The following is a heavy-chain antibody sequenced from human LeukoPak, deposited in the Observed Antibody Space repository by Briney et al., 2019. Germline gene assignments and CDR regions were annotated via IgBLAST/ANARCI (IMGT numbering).Heavy chain of an antibody. Sequence: SETLSLTCTVSGGSISSSSYYWGWIRQPPGKGLEWIGSIYYSGSTYYNPSLKSRVTISVDTSKNQFSLKLSSVTAADTAVYYCARGLGNYDSGSYNYFDYWGQGTLVTVSS. D-gene: IGHD3-10*01. CDR3: ARGLGNYDSGSYNYFDY. V-gene: IGHV4-39*07. J-gene: IGHJ4*02. CDR1: GGSISSSSYY. CDR2: IYYSGST.